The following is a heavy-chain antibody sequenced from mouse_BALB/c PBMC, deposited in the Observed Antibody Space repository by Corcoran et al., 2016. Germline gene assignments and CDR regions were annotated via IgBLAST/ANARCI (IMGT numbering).Heavy chain of an antibody. D-gene: IGHD1-1*01. CDR3: ARSDYGSW. J-gene: IGHJ2*01. CDR2: INTYTGEP. V-gene: IGHV9-1*02. CDR1: GYTFTNYG. Sequence: QIQLVQSGPELKKPGETVKISCKASGYTFTNYGMNWVKQAPGKGLKWMGWINTYTGEPTYADDFKGRFAFSLETSASTAYLQINNLKNEDMATYFCARSDYGSWWGQGTTLTVSS.